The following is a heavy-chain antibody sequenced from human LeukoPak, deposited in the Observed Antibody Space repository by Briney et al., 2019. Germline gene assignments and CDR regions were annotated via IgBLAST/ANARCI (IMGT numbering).Heavy chain of an antibody. Sequence: SETLSLTCSVSGASIGSFYWSWIRQPAGKGLEWIGRLYKGGDTNYSPSLRSRVTVSADTAKNQFSLIVSSVTAADTAMYYCARGLAPTADGFYAFDIWGHGTMVTVSS. CDR2: LYKGGDT. V-gene: IGHV4-4*07. CDR3: ARGLAPTADGFYAFDI. J-gene: IGHJ3*02. D-gene: IGHD2-21*02. CDR1: GASIGSFY.